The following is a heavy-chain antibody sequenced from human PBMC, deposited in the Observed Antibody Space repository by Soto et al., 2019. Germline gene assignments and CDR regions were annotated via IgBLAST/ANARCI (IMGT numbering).Heavy chain of an antibody. CDR3: ARGPDFDWLTN. CDR1: GFTFSSYS. V-gene: IGHV3-48*01. CDR2: ISSSSSTI. J-gene: IGHJ4*02. Sequence: EVQLVESGGGLVQPGGSLRLSCAASGFTFSSYSMNWVRQAPGKGLEWVSYISSSSSTIYYADSVKGRFTISRDNAKNSLYLQMNSLRAEDTAVYYCARGPDFDWLTNWGQGTLVTVSS. D-gene: IGHD3-9*01.